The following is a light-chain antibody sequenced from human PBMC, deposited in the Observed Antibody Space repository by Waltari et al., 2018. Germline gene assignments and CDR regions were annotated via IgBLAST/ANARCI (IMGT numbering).Light chain of an antibody. V-gene: IGKV3-20*01. CDR2: GAS. CDR1: ESIRSSY. CDR3: QQYGASPLFT. J-gene: IGKJ3*01. Sequence: EIVLTPSPGTLSLSPGERATLSCRASESIRSSYLAWYQQRPGQAPRLLIYGASSRATGVPDRFSGTGSGTDFTLTISRLEPEDFAVYFCQQYGASPLFTFGPGTKVDIK.